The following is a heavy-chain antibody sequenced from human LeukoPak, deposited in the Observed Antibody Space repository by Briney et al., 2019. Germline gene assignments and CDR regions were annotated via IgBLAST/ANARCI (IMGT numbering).Heavy chain of an antibody. CDR3: ATSSNAPGNH. D-gene: IGHD2-2*01. CDR2: MKEDGSAQ. CDR1: GFTFNSYW. J-gene: IGHJ5*02. V-gene: IGHV3-7*01. Sequence: GGSLRLSCAASGFTFNSYWMSWVRRAPGKGLEWVANMKEDGSAQYYVDSVKGRFTISRDNAQNSLNLQMNSLRAEDTAVYYCATSSNAPGNHWGQGTLVTVSS.